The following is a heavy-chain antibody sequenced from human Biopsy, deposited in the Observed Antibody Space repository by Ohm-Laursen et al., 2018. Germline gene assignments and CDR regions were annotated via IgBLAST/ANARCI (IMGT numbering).Heavy chain of an antibody. Sequence: LSLTCAPSNFTFSSYAMSWVRQAPGKGLEWVSTISGNSDIIYDTDSVKGRFTISRDNSKNTLYLQMNSLRADDTAVYYCVRGWGGYNFDSWGPGTLVTVSS. CDR2: ISGNSDII. CDR3: VRGWGGYNFDS. CDR1: NFTFSSYA. V-gene: IGHV3-23*01. D-gene: IGHD2-2*02. J-gene: IGHJ4*01.